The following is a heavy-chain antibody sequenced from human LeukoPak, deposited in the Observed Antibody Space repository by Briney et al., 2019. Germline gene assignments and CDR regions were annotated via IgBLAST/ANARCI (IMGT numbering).Heavy chain of an antibody. CDR3: AGGVQGAGPFDY. V-gene: IGHV3-11*01. CDR2: ISNSGTMI. D-gene: IGHD3-16*01. CDR1: GFTFSDYY. J-gene: IGHJ4*02. Sequence: GGSLRLSCAASGFTFSDYYMSWIRQAPGKGLEWISYISNSGTMIYSRDSVKGRFTVSRDNAQNSLYLQMNSLRAEDTALYYCAGGVQGAGPFDYWGQGSLVTVSS.